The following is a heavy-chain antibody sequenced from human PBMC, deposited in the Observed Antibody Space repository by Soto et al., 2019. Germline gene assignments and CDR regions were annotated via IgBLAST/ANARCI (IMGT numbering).Heavy chain of an antibody. D-gene: IGHD5-12*01. CDR1: GFTFSSYA. V-gene: IGHV3-30-3*01. Sequence: GGSLRLSCAASGFTFSSYAMHWVRQAPGKGLEWVAVISYDGSNKYYADSVKGRFTISRDNSKNTLYLQMNSLRAEDTAVYYCARDRGFKMATILDYWGQGTLVTVSS. CDR2: ISYDGSNK. J-gene: IGHJ4*02. CDR3: ARDRGFKMATILDY.